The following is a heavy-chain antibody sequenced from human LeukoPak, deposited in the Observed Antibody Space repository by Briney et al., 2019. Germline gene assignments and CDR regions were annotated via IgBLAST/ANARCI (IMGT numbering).Heavy chain of an antibody. J-gene: IGHJ4*02. CDR3: ATQISYYSNYGYFDY. CDR2: ISSSSSYI. Sequence: KPGGSLRLSCAASGFTFSSYSMNWVRQAPGKGLEWVSSISSSSSYIYYADSVKSRFTISRDNAKNSLYLQMNSLRAEDTAVYYCATQISYYSNYGYFDYWGQGTLVTVSS. D-gene: IGHD4-11*01. CDR1: GFTFSSYS. V-gene: IGHV3-21*01.